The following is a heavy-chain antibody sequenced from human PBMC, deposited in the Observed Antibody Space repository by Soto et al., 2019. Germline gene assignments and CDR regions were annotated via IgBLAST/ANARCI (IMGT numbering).Heavy chain of an antibody. CDR2: ISYDGSNK. CDR1: GFTFSSYA. CDR3: ARDGITMVRGVYYYYYGMDV. Sequence: PGGSLRLSCAASGFTFSSYAMHWVRQAPGKGLEWVAVISYDGSNKYYADSVKGRFTISRDNSKNTLYLQMNSLRAEDTAVYYCARDGITMVRGVYYYYYGMDVWGQGTTVTVSS. D-gene: IGHD3-10*01. V-gene: IGHV3-30-3*01. J-gene: IGHJ6*02.